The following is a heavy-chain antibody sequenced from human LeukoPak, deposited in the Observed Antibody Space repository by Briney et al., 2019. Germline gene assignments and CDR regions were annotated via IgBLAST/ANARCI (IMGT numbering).Heavy chain of an antibody. Sequence: GGSLRLSCAGSGFPFSSHGMNWVRQAPGKGLEWVSGINWNGGSTGYADSVKGRFTISRDNAKNSLYLQMNSLRAEDTALYYCARGIAAAGISVWGQGTLVTVSS. CDR2: INWNGGST. V-gene: IGHV3-20*04. D-gene: IGHD6-13*01. CDR1: GFPFSSHG. J-gene: IGHJ4*02. CDR3: ARGIAAAGISV.